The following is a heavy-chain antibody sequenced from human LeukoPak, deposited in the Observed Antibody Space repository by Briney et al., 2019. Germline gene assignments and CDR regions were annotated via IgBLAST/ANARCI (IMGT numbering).Heavy chain of an antibody. CDR1: GFTFSNAW. J-gene: IGHJ6*03. CDR3: TTDPADPSYYYYMDV. V-gene: IGHV3-15*01. CDR2: IKSKTDGGTT. Sequence: GGSLRLSCAASGFTFSNAWMSWVRQAPGKGLEWVGRIKSKTDGGTTDYAAPVKGRFTISRDDSKNTLYLQMNSLKTEDTAVYYCTTDPADPSYYYYMDVWGKGTTVTVSS.